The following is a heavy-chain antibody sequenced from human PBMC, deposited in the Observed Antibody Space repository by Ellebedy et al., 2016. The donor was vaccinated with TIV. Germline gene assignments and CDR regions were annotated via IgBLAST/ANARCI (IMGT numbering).Heavy chain of an antibody. Sequence: GESLKISCAASGFSFSSYVMHWVRQAPGKGLEWVAFIRSDGSNTYSADSVKGRFTISRDDSQSTLYLQMNSLTTDDTAVYYCAKAPQGVAGIYYFDSWGQGTLVTVSS. CDR3: AKAPQGVAGIYYFDS. D-gene: IGHD6-19*01. J-gene: IGHJ4*02. V-gene: IGHV3-30*02. CDR2: IRSDGSNT. CDR1: GFSFSSYV.